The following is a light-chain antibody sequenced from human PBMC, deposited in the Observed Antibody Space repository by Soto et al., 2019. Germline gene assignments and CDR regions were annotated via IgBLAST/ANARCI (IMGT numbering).Light chain of an antibody. Sequence: DIQMTQSPSTLSASVGDRVTITCRASQSIGSWLAWYQQKPGKAPKLLIYKASSLESGVPSRFSGSGSGTEFTLTISSLQSEDFAVYYCQQYNNWPPWTFGQGTKVEIK. CDR2: KAS. CDR3: QQYNNWPPWT. V-gene: IGKV1-5*03. J-gene: IGKJ1*01. CDR1: QSIGSW.